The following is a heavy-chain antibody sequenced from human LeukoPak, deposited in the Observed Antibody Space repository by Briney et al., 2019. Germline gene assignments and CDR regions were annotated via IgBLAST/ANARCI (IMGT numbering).Heavy chain of an antibody. Sequence: GGSLRLSCEASGFTFGNYAMNWVRQAPGKGLEWVSTISGTGSSTYYADSAKGRFTISRDNSKDTLFLQLNSLTAADTAMYFCAKASVAIPQYCNSWGQGTLVTVSS. CDR2: ISGTGSST. V-gene: IGHV3-23*01. CDR1: GFTFGNYA. J-gene: IGHJ5*02. D-gene: IGHD2-2*02. CDR3: AKASVAIPQYCNS.